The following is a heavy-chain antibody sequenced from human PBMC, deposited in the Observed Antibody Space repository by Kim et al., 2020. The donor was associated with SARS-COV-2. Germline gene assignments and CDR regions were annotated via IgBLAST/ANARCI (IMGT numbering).Heavy chain of an antibody. V-gene: IGHV3-7*01. Sequence: KDYVASVRGLFTFSRDNAKNSLYLQMNSLRGEDTAVYYCVRACGGDCYSYWGQGTLVTVSS. CDR2: K. D-gene: IGHD2-21*01. CDR3: VRACGGDCYSY. J-gene: IGHJ4*02.